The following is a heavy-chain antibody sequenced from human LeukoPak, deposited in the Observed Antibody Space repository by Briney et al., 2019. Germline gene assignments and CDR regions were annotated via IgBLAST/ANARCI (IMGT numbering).Heavy chain of an antibody. CDR1: GFTFTNYW. D-gene: IGHD6-13*01. CDR3: ARFGYGTSLDFYLDV. CDR2: DHACDSDA. J-gene: IGHJ2*01. Sequence: RGESLKIPCNASGFTFTNYWIAWVRQMPGKAVEWIAIDHACDSDARYSLSFQAQATMTADKSISTAYLQWNSLRASASAMYFCARFGYGTSLDFYLDVWGRGTLVAVSS. V-gene: IGHV5-51*01.